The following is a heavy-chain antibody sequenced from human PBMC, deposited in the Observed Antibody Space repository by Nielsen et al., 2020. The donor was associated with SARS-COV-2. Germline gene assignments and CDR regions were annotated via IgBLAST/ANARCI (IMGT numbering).Heavy chain of an antibody. J-gene: IGHJ4*02. CDR2: IYYSGST. CDR3: ARERRYCSGGSCYSRGTYYFDY. CDR1: GGSVSSGSYY. Sequence: SETLSLTCTVSGGSVSSGSYYWSWIRQPPGKGLEWIGYIYYSGSTNYNPSLKSRVTISVDTSKNQFSLKLSSVIAADTAVYYCARERRYCSGGSCYSRGTYYFDYWGQGTLVTVSS. D-gene: IGHD2-15*01. V-gene: IGHV4-61*01.